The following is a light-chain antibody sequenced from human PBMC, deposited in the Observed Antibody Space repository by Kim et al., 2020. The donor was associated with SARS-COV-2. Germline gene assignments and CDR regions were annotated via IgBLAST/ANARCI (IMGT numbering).Light chain of an antibody. CDR1: QDPPSRY. Sequence: CPGESPPLSRQSSQDPPSRYLALYQQKPGQAPRVNIYGTSSRATGIPDRFNGRRSGTDFTPTISRLEPEGFGIYYCHQYEGSPRTFGQGTKVDIK. CDR2: GTS. CDR3: HQYEGSPRT. J-gene: IGKJ1*01. V-gene: IGKV3-20*01.